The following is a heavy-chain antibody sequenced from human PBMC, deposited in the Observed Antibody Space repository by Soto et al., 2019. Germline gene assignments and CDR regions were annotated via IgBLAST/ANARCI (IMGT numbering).Heavy chain of an antibody. V-gene: IGHV3-48*03. CDR3: ARTPTAYYGMDV. D-gene: IGHD4-4*01. J-gene: IGHJ6*02. Sequence: GSLRLSCAASGFTFSSYEMNWVRQAPGKGLEWVSYISSSGSTIYYADSVKGRFTISRDNAKNSLYLQMNSLRAEDTAVYYCARTPTAYYGMDVWGQGTTVTV. CDR1: GFTFSSYE. CDR2: ISSSGSTI.